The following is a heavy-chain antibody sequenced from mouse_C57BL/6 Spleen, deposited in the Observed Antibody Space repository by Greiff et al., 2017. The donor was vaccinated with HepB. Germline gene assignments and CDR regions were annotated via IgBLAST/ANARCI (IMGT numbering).Heavy chain of an antibody. Sequence: QVQLQQSGAELVRPGASVTLSCKASGYTFTDYEMHWVKQTPVHGLEWIGAIDPETGGTAYNQKFKGKALLTADKSSSTAYMERRSLTSEDSAVYYCTRSGYDYDLDYWGQGTTLTVSS. CDR2: IDPETGGT. D-gene: IGHD2-4*01. CDR3: TRSGYDYDLDY. J-gene: IGHJ2*01. CDR1: GYTFTDYE. V-gene: IGHV1-15*01.